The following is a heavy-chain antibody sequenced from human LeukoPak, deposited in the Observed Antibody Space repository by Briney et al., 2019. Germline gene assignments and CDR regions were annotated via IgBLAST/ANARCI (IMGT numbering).Heavy chain of an antibody. Sequence: ASVKVSCKVSGCTLTELSMHWVRQAPGKGLEWMGGFDPEDGETIYAQKFQGRVTMTEDTSTDTAYMELSSLRSEDTAVYYCATVWYCSSTSCYGGYNWFDPWGQGTLVTVSS. CDR2: FDPEDGET. CDR1: GCTLTELS. V-gene: IGHV1-24*01. J-gene: IGHJ5*02. CDR3: ATVWYCSSTSCYGGYNWFDP. D-gene: IGHD2-2*01.